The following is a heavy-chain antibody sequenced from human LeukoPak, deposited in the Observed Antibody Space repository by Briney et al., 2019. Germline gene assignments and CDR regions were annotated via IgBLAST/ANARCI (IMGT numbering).Heavy chain of an antibody. CDR3: ASERGDYGDTKYFQH. J-gene: IGHJ1*01. D-gene: IGHD4-17*01. CDR2: INHSGST. V-gene: IGHV4-34*01. Sequence: SETLSLTCAVYGGSFSGYYWSWIRQPPGKGLELIGEINHSGSTNYNPSLKSRVTISVDTSKNQFSLKLSSVTAADTAVYYCASERGDYGDTKYFQHWGQGTLVTVSS. CDR1: GGSFSGYY.